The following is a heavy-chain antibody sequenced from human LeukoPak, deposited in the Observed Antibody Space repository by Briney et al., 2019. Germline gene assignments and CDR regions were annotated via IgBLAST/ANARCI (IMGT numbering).Heavy chain of an antibody. CDR2: IWYDGSNQ. CDR3: ANLQHIDL. J-gene: IGHJ5*02. V-gene: IGHV3-33*06. Sequence: QPGRSLRLSCAAPGFTFSNHGMHWVRQAPGKGLEWVAVIWYDGSNQYYADSVKGRFTISRDNSKNMVYLQMNSLRAEDTAVYYCANLQHIDLWGQGTLVTVSS. CDR1: GFTFSNHG.